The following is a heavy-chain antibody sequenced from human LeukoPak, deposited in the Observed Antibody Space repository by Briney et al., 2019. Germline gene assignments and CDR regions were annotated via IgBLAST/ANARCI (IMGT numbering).Heavy chain of an antibody. D-gene: IGHD3-22*01. Sequence: PSETLSLTCTVSGGSISSYFWSWIRQPPGMGLEWIGYVYYSGSPNYNPSLKSRVTISVDTSKNQFSLRLRSVTAADTAVYYCARVFDDYYDSSADPPLWFDPWGQETLLTVSS. J-gene: IGHJ5*02. CDR1: GGSISSYF. CDR3: ARVFDDYYDSSADPPLWFDP. CDR2: VYYSGSP. V-gene: IGHV4-59*01.